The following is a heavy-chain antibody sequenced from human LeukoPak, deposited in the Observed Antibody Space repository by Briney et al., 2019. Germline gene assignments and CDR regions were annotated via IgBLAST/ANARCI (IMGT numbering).Heavy chain of an antibody. J-gene: IGHJ4*02. CDR2: ISGGTT. CDR3: AKDFLGTYYCPEN. CDR1: GFTFITSA. V-gene: IGHV3-23*01. D-gene: IGHD1-26*01. Sequence: QPGGSLRLSCAASGFTFITSAMTWGRQAPGKGLEWVSTISGGTTYYADSVKGRFTISRDNSRNTVYLQMNSLRGEDTAMYYCAKDFLGTYYCPENWGQGSLVTVSS.